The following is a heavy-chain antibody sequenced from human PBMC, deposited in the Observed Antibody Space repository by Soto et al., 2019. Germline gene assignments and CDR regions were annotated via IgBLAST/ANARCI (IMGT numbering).Heavy chain of an antibody. J-gene: IGHJ4*02. Sequence: VQPGGSLRLSCVPSGFRIGDYALNWVRQTPLKGLQWVSTISKDGRNTHYADSVRGRFTISRDLSTNALYLQMNSLSPEDAAMYYCAKDPSTGPSDYWGQGTLVTVSS. CDR3: AKDPSTGPSDY. D-gene: IGHD3-9*01. V-gene: IGHV3-23*01. CDR2: ISKDGRNT. CDR1: GFRIGDYA.